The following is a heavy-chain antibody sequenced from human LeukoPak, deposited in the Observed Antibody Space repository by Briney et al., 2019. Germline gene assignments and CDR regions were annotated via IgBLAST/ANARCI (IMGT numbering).Heavy chain of an antibody. CDR1: GFTFDDYA. CDR2: ISWDGGST. V-gene: IGHV3-43D*03. D-gene: IGHD3-3*01. J-gene: IGHJ4*02. Sequence: GGSLRLSCAASGFTFDDYAMHWVRQAPGKGLEWVSLISWDGGSTYYAGSVKGRFTISRDNSKNSLYLQMNSLRAEDTALYYCAKGYDFWSGFDYWGQGTLVTVSS. CDR3: AKGYDFWSGFDY.